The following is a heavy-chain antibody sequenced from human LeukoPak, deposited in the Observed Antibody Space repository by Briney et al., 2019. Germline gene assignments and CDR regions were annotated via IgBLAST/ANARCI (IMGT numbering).Heavy chain of an antibody. CDR1: GYSFTGYY. D-gene: IGHD6-13*01. J-gene: IGHJ4*02. CDR3: ARDPGATIAAAGDFDY. V-gene: IGHV1-2*02. Sequence: ASVKVSCEASGYSFTGYYMHWVRQAPGQGLEWMGWINPNSGGTNYAQKFQGRVTMTRDTSISTAYMELSRLRSDDTAVYYCARDPGATIAAAGDFDYWGQGTLVTVSS. CDR2: INPNSGGT.